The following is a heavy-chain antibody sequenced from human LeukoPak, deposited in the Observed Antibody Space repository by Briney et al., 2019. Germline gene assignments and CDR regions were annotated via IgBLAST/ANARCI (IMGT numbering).Heavy chain of an antibody. CDR3: AEDRGDGITPRE. Sequence: KPGGSLRLSCAASGLRFSDYYVSWIRQAPGKGLQWVSYISSGGDIMHYADSVKGRFTISRDNSKNSLYLQMSSLRSEDTAFYYCAEDRGDGITPREWGQGTLVTVSS. CDR2: ISSGGDIM. V-gene: IGHV3-11*01. D-gene: IGHD5-24*01. J-gene: IGHJ4*02. CDR1: GLRFSDYY.